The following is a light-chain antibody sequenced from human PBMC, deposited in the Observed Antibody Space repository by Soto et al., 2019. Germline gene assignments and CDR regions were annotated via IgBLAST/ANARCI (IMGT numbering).Light chain of an antibody. V-gene: IGLV2-14*03. J-gene: IGLJ1*01. CDR3: SSYTTSNTRQIV. Sequence: QSSLAPPAPVSGSPGQSTTISCTGTSSDVGGYNYVSWYQHHPGKAPKLIIYDVTNRPSGVSNPFSGSKSGNTASLAISGLQPEDEADYYCSSYTTSNTRQIVFGTGTKVTVL. CDR1: SSDVGGYNY. CDR2: DVT.